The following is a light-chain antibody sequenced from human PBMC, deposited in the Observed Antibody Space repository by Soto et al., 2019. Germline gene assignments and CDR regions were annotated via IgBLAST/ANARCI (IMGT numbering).Light chain of an antibody. V-gene: IGKV3-20*01. Sequence: EIVLTQSPGTLSLSPGERATLSCRASQSVSSSYLAWYQQKPGQAPRLLIYGASSRATGIPDRFSGSGSGTDFTLTISRLEPEDFAVYYCKQYGSSPYKFGQGNKGDIK. CDR3: KQYGSSPYK. CDR2: GAS. CDR1: QSVSSSY. J-gene: IGKJ1*01.